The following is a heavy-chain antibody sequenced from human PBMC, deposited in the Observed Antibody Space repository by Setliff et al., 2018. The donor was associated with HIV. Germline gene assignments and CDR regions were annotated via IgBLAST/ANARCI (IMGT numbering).Heavy chain of an antibody. V-gene: IGHV1-69*05. Sequence: SVKVSCKASGDTLSIHPISWVLQAPGRGLDWMGGILPAVGTANYAQKFQGRVTINTDESTTTVFMELTGLRSEDTAVYYCAREWLLVTTAGGAYCYHGMDVWGQGTTVTVSS. CDR2: ILPAVGTA. J-gene: IGHJ6*02. CDR1: GDTLSIHP. CDR3: AREWLLVTTAGGAYCYHGMDV. D-gene: IGHD4-17*01.